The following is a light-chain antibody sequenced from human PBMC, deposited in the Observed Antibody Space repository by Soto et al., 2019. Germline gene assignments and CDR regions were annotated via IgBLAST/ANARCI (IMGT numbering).Light chain of an antibody. CDR1: QGIRND. J-gene: IGKJ2*01. CDR3: LQHKSFSFT. V-gene: IGKV1-17*01. Sequence: DIQMTQSPSSLSASVGDTVTITCRASQGIRNDLGWFQQKPGQAPQRLIYSVSTLQSGVPSRFSGSGSGTEFTIIISSLQPDDFVTYYCLQHKSFSFTFGQGTKL. CDR2: SVS.